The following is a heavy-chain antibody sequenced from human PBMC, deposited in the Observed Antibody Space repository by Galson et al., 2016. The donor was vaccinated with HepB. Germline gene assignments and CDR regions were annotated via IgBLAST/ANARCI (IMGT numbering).Heavy chain of an antibody. Sequence: SETLSLTCAVHGGSFSGYYWTWIRQPPGKGLEWIGEIYHSGSSHYNQFLEPRVTIPLDTSENHFSLHLTSVTAADTGLYYCARGRLDYYGSGRSKSFDPWGQGTLVTVSS. CDR3: ARGRLDYYGSGRSKSFDP. V-gene: IGHV4-34*01. D-gene: IGHD3-10*01. CDR1: GGSFSGYY. J-gene: IGHJ5*02. CDR2: IYHSGSS.